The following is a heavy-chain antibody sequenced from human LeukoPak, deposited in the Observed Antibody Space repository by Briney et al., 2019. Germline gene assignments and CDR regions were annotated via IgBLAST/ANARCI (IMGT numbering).Heavy chain of an antibody. J-gene: IGHJ3*02. Sequence: SETLSLTCTVSGYSISSGYYWGWIRQPPGQGLEWIGSIYHSGSTYYNPSLKSRVTISVDMSKNQFSLKLSSVTAADTAVYYCARLGYCSSPSCYLGNAFDIWGEGTMVTVSS. V-gene: IGHV4-38-2*02. CDR3: ARLGYCSSPSCYLGNAFDI. CDR1: GYSISSGYY. CDR2: IYHSGST. D-gene: IGHD2-2*01.